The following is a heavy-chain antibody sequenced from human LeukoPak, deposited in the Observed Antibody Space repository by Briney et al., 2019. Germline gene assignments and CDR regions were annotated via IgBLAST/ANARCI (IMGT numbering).Heavy chain of an antibody. CDR3: ARGRLDRGYSYGYGPILDY. V-gene: IGHV4-34*01. D-gene: IGHD5-18*01. CDR1: GFTFSSYA. CDR2: INHSGST. J-gene: IGHJ4*02. Sequence: KAGGSLRLSCAASGFTFSSYAMSWVRQPPGKGLEWIGEINHSGSTNYNPSLKSRVAISVDTSKNQFSLKLSSVTAADTAVYYCARGRLDRGYSYGYGPILDYWGQGTLVTVSS.